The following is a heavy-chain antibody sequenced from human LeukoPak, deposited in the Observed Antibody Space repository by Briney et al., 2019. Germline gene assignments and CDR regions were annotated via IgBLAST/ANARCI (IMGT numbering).Heavy chain of an antibody. CDR3: AACYTYYDFWSGYNYYYYMDV. D-gene: IGHD3-3*01. V-gene: IGHV1-69*01. J-gene: IGHJ6*03. CDR2: IIPIFGTA. Sequence: SVKVSCKASGGTFSSYAISWVRQAPGQGLEWMGGIIPIFGTANYAQKFQGRVTITADEFTSTAYMELSSLRSEDTAVYYCAACYTYYDFWSGYNYYYYMDVWGKGTTVTVSS. CDR1: GGTFSSYA.